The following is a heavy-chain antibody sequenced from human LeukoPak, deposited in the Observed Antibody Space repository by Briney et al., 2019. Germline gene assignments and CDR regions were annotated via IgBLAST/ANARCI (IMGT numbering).Heavy chain of an antibody. CDR2: INSSSSYI. CDR1: GFTFSSYS. J-gene: IGHJ4*02. CDR3: ARAIAAAGRAGSY. D-gene: IGHD6-13*01. Sequence: GGSLRLSCAASGFTFSSYSMNWVRQAPGKGLEWVSSINSSSSYIYYADSVKGRFTISRDNAKNSLYLQMNSLRAEDTAVYYCARAIAAAGRAGSYWGQGTLVTVSS. V-gene: IGHV3-21*01.